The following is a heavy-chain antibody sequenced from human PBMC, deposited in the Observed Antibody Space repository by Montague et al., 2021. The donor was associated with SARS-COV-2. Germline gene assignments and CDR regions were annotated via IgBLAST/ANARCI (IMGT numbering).Heavy chain of an antibody. CDR3: ARLRSSSNWYFDL. CDR2: IYYSGST. D-gene: IGHD6-6*01. CDR1: GGSISSYY. J-gene: IGHJ2*01. Sequence: SETLSLTCTVSGGSISSYYWSWIRQPPGKGLEWIGYIYYSGSTYYNPSLKSRVTISVDTSKNQFSLKLSSATAADTAVYYCARLRSSSNWYFDLWGRGTLVTVSS. V-gene: IGHV4-59*06.